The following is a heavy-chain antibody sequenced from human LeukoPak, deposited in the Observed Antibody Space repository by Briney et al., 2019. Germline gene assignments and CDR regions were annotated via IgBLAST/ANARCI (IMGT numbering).Heavy chain of an antibody. CDR1: GGSFSGYY. V-gene: IGHV4-34*01. Sequence: PSETLSLTCAVYGGSFSGYYWSWIRQPPGKGLEWIGEINHSGSTNYNPSLKSRVTISVDTSKNQFSLKLSSVTAADTAVYHCARGGRRWLVLGWFDPWGQGTLVTVSS. J-gene: IGHJ5*02. CDR3: ARGGRRWLVLGWFDP. CDR2: INHSGST. D-gene: IGHD6-19*01.